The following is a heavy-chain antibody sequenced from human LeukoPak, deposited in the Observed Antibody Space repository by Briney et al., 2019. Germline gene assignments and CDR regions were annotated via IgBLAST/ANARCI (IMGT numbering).Heavy chain of an antibody. D-gene: IGHD6-13*01. Sequence: ASVKVSCKASGYTFTSYGISWVRQAPGQGLEWMGWISAYNGNTNYAQKLQGRVTMTTYTSTSTAYMELRSLRSDDTAVYYCARVYYSSSYDYWYFDLWGRGTLVTVSS. CDR1: GYTFTSYG. CDR3: ARVYYSSSYDYWYFDL. V-gene: IGHV1-18*01. CDR2: ISAYNGNT. J-gene: IGHJ2*01.